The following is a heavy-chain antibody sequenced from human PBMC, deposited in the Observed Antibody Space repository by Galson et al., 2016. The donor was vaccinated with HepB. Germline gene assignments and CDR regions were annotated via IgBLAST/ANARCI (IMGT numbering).Heavy chain of an antibody. V-gene: IGHV1-69*01. D-gene: IGHD6-19*01. CDR2: ITPVSGTT. CDR3: TRDVYSSGWYGGDY. J-gene: IGHJ4*02. CDR1: GDIFGSYA. Sequence: SVKVSCKASGDIFGSYAFSWVRQAPGQGLEWVGGITPVSGTTTYAHAFQGRVTIIADAPTHTVHMELKGLRSEDTAVYYCTRDVYSSGWYGGDYWGQGTLVTVSS.